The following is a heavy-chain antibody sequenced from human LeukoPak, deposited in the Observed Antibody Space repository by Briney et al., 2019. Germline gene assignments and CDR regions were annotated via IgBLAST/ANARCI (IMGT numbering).Heavy chain of an antibody. Sequence: SETLSLTCTVSGGSISSGSYYWSWIRQPAGKGLEWIGRIYTSGSTNYNPSLKSRVTISVDTSKNQFSLKLSSVTAADTAVYYCARLVKEPGYYYYYGMDVWGQGTTVTVSS. CDR3: ARLVKEPGYYYYYGMDV. CDR2: IYTSGST. D-gene: IGHD1-14*01. CDR1: GGSISSGSYY. J-gene: IGHJ6*02. V-gene: IGHV4-61*02.